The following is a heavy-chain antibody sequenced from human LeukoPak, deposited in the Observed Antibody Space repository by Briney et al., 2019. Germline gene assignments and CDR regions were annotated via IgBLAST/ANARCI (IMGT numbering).Heavy chain of an antibody. CDR3: AKGRGLSYDYGVDY. J-gene: IGHJ4*02. CDR2: ISSSSSYI. CDR1: GFTFSSYS. Sequence: GGSLRLSCAASGFTFSSYSMNWVRQAPGKGLEWVSSISSSSSYIYYADSVKGRFTISRDSAKNSLYLQMNSLRAEDMALYYCAKGRGLSYDYGVDYWGQGTLVTVSS. V-gene: IGHV3-21*04. D-gene: IGHD4-17*01.